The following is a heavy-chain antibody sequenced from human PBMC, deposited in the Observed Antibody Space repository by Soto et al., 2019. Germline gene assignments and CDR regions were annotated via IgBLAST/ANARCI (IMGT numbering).Heavy chain of an antibody. D-gene: IGHD3-10*01. CDR2: VWYDGTTK. CDR1: GSTCSNYG. Sequence: QVQLVESGGGVVQPGTSLRLSCAASGSTCSNYGMHWVRQAPGKGLEWVAVVWYDGTTKFYPDSVKGRFTISRDNSNNTLYLQMNSLRVEDTAVYYCATVDNYYGSVFWGQGTLVTVSS. J-gene: IGHJ4*02. V-gene: IGHV3-33*01. CDR3: ATVDNYYGSVF.